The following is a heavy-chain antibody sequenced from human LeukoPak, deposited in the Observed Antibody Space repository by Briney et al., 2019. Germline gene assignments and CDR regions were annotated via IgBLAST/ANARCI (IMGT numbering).Heavy chain of an antibody. J-gene: IGHJ4*02. CDR1: GGSISSGSYY. CDR2: IYTSGST. D-gene: IGHD3-3*01. Sequence: SRTLSLTCTVSGGSISSGSYYWSWIRQPAGKGLEWIGRIYTSGSTNYNPSLKSRVTISVDTSKNQFSLKLSSVTAADTAVYYCARTGRPYDFWSGYDFDYWGQGTLVTVSS. V-gene: IGHV4-61*02. CDR3: ARTGRPYDFWSGYDFDY.